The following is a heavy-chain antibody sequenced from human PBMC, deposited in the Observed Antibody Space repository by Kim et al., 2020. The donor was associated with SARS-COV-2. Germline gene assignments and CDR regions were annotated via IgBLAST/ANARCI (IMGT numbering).Heavy chain of an antibody. J-gene: IGHJ4*02. CDR2: ISSSSSYI. Sequence: GGSLRLSCAASGFTFSSYSMNWVRQAPGKGLEWVSSISSSSSYIYYADSVKGRFTISRDNAKNSLYLQMNSLRAEDTAVYYCARDRFSSRPFDYWGQGTLVTVSS. CDR3: ARDRFSSRPFDY. CDR1: GFTFSSYS. D-gene: IGHD6-13*01. V-gene: IGHV3-21*01.